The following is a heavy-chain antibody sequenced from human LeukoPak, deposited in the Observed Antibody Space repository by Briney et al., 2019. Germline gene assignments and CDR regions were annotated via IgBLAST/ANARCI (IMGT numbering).Heavy chain of an antibody. V-gene: IGHV4-59*01. CDR2: IYYSGST. J-gene: IGHJ4*02. Sequence: SETLSLTCTVSGGSISSYYWSWIRQPPGKGLEWIGYIYYSGSTNYNPSLKSRVTISVDTSKNQFSLKLSSVTAAGTAVYYCAREAVAGTSFDYWGQGTLVTVSS. CDR3: AREAVAGTSFDY. D-gene: IGHD6-19*01. CDR1: GGSISSYY.